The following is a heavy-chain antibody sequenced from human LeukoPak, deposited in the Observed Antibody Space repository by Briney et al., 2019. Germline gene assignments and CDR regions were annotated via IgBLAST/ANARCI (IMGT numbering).Heavy chain of an antibody. Sequence: GGSLRLSCAASRFTFSSYSMNWVRQAPGKGLEWVSVIYSGGSTYYADSVKGRFTISRDNSKNTLYLQMNSLRAEDTAVYYCAPLAGPNTIWGQGTMVTVSS. CDR2: IYSGGST. D-gene: IGHD1/OR15-1a*01. CDR1: RFTFSSYS. V-gene: IGHV3-66*01. CDR3: APLAGPNTI. J-gene: IGHJ3*02.